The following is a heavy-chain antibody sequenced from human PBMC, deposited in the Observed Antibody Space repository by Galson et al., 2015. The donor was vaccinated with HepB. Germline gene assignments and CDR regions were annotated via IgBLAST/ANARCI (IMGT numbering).Heavy chain of an antibody. J-gene: IGHJ6*02. Sequence: SVKVSCKASGYDFNKYGLSWVRQAPGQGLEWMGWVSGYDGSANYAPKFQGRVTMTTQKSTCTAFMEMRRLRSDDRAVYYCAGDSRLELQLNNYYSYGMDVWGQGTEVMVS. D-gene: IGHD3-10*01. CDR1: GYDFNKYG. CDR2: VSGYDGSA. CDR3: AGDSRLELQLNNYYSYGMDV. V-gene: IGHV1-18*01.